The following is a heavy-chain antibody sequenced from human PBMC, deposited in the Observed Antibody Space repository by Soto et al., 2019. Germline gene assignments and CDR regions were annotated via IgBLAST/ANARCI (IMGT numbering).Heavy chain of an antibody. D-gene: IGHD1-1*01. CDR3: ATWHEREHAYDV. CDR1: GLTISGKKY. V-gene: IGHV3-53*01. Sequence: DVQLVESGGGLIQPGESLRLSCAAFGLTISGKKYVACVRQAPGRRLEWVSALYDVDGSFYADSVKGRFTTTSDSSKTTVYLQMNDLRPDDTAVYSCATWHEREHAYDVWGQGTTVTVSS. CDR2: LYDVDGS. J-gene: IGHJ3*01.